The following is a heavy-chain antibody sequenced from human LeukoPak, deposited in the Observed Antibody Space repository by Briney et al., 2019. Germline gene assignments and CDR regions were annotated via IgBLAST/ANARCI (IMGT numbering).Heavy chain of an antibody. CDR3: ARELGSNGWFDP. V-gene: IGHV4-4*07. CDR2: IYTSGRS. J-gene: IGHJ5*02. D-gene: IGHD6-13*01. CDR1: GGSISSYY. Sequence: SETPSLTCTVSGGSISSYYWSWIRQPAGKGLEWIGRIYTSGRSHYNPSLKSRVTMSVDTSKNQFSLNLSSVTAADTAVYYCARELGSNGWFDPWGQGTLVTVSS.